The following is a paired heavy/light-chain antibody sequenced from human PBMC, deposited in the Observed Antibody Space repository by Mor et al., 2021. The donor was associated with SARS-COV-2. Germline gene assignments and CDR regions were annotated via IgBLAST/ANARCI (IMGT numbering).Light chain of an antibody. CDR3: LQDYTYPFS. J-gene: IGKJ4*01. CDR1: QGVGND. CDR2: STS. Sequence: AIQMTQSPSSLSASVGDRVTITCRASQGVGNDLGWYQQKPGRAPKLLIYSTSSLQSGVPSRFSGSGSGTDFTLTISSLQPEDFATYYCLQDYTYPFSFGGGTKVEIK. V-gene: IGKV1-6*01.
Heavy chain of an antibody. D-gene: IGHD1-1*01. CDR2: ISDRGGST. CDR3: AKEGKSGSTGTTPFGFDDGMDV. Sequence: EVQLLESGGGLVQPGGSLRLSCAASGFTFSSYAMGWVRQAPGKGLEWVSAISDRGGSTYYADSVKGRFTISRDNFKNTLYLQMNSLRAEDTALYYCAKEGKSGSTGTTPFGFDDGMDVWGQGTTVIVS. CDR1: GFTFSSYA. J-gene: IGHJ6*02. V-gene: IGHV3-23*01.